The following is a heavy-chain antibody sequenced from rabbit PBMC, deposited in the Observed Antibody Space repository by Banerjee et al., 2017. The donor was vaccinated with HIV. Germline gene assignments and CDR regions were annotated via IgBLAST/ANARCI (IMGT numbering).Heavy chain of an antibody. J-gene: IGHJ3*01. Sequence: QEQLVESGGGLVKPEGSLTLTCKASGFDLSSYYYMCWVRQAPGKGLEWIGCINTSSGNTVYASWAKGRFTISKASWTTVTLQMTSLTAADAATYFCARGGDEYGMDLWGQGTLVTVS. CDR2: INTSSGNT. V-gene: IGHV1S45*01. D-gene: IGHD2-1*01. CDR3: ARGGDEYGMDL. CDR1: GFDLSSYYY.